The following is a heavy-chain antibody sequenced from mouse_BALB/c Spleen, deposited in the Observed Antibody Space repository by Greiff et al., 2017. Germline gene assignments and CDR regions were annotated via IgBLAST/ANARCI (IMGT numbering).Heavy chain of an antibody. D-gene: IGHD2-13*01. J-gene: IGHJ4*01. V-gene: IGHV1-9*01. Sequence: VQLQQSGAELLKPGASVTISCTASGYTFTSYWIDWVRQRPGHGLEWIGEILPGSGSTNYNEKFKGKATFTAETSSNTAYMQLSSLTSEDSAVYYCANGDHLAMDDGGQGTSVTGSA. CDR3: ANGDHLAMDD. CDR1: GYTFTSYW. CDR2: ILPGSGST.